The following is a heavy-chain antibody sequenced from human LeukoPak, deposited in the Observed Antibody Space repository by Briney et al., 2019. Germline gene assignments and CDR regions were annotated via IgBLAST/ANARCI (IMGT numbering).Heavy chain of an antibody. J-gene: IGHJ4*02. Sequence: PSETLSLTCTVSGYSISSGYYWGWIRQPPVKGLEWIGSIYRSGSIYYNPSLKSRFTMSVDTSKNQFSLKLSSVTAADTAVYYCARVVTMGTYFDYWGQGTLVTVSS. CDR1: GYSISSGYY. CDR2: IYRSGSI. D-gene: IGHD4/OR15-4a*01. V-gene: IGHV4-38-2*02. CDR3: ARVVTMGTYFDY.